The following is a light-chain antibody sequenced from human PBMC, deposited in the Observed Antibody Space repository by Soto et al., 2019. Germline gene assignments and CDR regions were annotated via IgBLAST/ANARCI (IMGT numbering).Light chain of an antibody. CDR1: SSDIGAHNL. V-gene: IGLV2-14*01. CDR2: EVI. CDR3: CSYAGSHTKYV. J-gene: IGLJ1*01. Sequence: QSVLTQPASVSGSPGQSITISCTGTSSDIGAHNLVSWYQQYPDKAPKLMIYEVINRPSGVSNRFSGSKSGNTASLTISGLQAEDEADYYCCSYAGSHTKYVFGTGTKVTVL.